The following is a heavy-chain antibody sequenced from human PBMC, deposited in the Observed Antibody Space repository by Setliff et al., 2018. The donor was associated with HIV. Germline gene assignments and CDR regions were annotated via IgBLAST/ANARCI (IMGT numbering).Heavy chain of an antibody. CDR1: GYTFTTYA. CDR3: ARTLTYYFDGSFSSGPADY. J-gene: IGHJ4*02. V-gene: IGHV1-3*04. D-gene: IGHD3-22*01. Sequence: ASVKVSCKASGYTFTTYAMIWVRQAPGQSLEWMGWINTGNGNTRLSQKFQGRVTISRDTSASTAYVKLYSLTSEDTAVYYCARTLTYYFDGSFSSGPADYWGLGTLVTVSS. CDR2: INTGNGNT.